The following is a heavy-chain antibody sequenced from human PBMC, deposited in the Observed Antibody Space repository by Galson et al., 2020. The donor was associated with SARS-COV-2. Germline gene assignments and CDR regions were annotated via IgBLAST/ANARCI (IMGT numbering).Heavy chain of an antibody. V-gene: IGHV3-23*01. D-gene: IGHD3-22*01. Sequence: GESLKISCAASGFTFSSYAMSWVRQAPGKGLEWVSAISGSGGSTYYADSVKGRFTISRDNSKNTLYLQMNSLRAEDTAVYYCAKDRDRGYDSSGYLVYWGQGTLVTVSS. CDR1: GFTFSSYA. CDR3: AKDRDRGYDSSGYLVY. CDR2: ISGSGGST. J-gene: IGHJ4*02.